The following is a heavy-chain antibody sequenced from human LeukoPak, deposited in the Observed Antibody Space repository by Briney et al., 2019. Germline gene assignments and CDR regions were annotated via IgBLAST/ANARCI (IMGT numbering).Heavy chain of an antibody. D-gene: IGHD3-10*01. CDR3: ARERITMVRGVIPYFDP. CDR2: MNPNSGNT. J-gene: IGHJ5*02. CDR1: GYTFTSYD. Sequence: ASVKVSCKASGYTFTSYDINWVRQATGQGLEWMGWMNPNSGNTGYAQKFQGRVTITRNTSISTAYMELSSLRSDDTAVYYCARERITMVRGVIPYFDPWGQGTLVTVSS. V-gene: IGHV1-8*03.